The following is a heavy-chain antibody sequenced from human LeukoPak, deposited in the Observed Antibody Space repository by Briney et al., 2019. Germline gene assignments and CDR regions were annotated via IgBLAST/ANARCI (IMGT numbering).Heavy chain of an antibody. CDR1: GFTFTTYW. CDR3: AKRPPKDAFDI. Sequence: GGSLRLSCAASGFTFTTYWMGWVRQAPGKGLEWVANIKQDGSEQYYVDSVQGRFTISRDNSKNTLYLQMNSLRAEDTAVYYCAKRPPKDAFDIWGQGTMVTVSS. V-gene: IGHV3-7*03. D-gene: IGHD1-1*01. CDR2: IKQDGSEQ. J-gene: IGHJ3*02.